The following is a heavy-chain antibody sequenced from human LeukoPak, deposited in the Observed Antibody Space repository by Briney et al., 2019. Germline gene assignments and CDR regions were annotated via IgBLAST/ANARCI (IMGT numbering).Heavy chain of an antibody. Sequence: QPGGSLRLSCTASGFTFGDYAMSWVRQAPGKGLEWVGFIRSKAYGGTTEYAASVKGRFTISRDDSKSIAYLQMNSLKTEDTAVYYCTRDYDFWSGYYSFDYWGQGTLVTVSS. J-gene: IGHJ4*02. CDR3: TRDYDFWSGYYSFDY. CDR2: IRSKAYGGTT. D-gene: IGHD3-3*01. CDR1: GFTFGDYA. V-gene: IGHV3-49*04.